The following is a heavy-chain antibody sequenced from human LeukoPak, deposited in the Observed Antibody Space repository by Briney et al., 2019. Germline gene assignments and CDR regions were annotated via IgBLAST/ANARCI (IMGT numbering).Heavy chain of an antibody. CDR2: ISYDGSNK. D-gene: IGHD6-13*01. V-gene: IGHV3-30*14. J-gene: IGHJ6*02. CDR3: ARLYSSSWRTPMDV. Sequence: PGRSLRLSCAASGFTFSSYAMHWVRQAPGKGLEWVAVISYDGSNKYYADSVKGRFTISRDNSKNTLYLQMNSLRAEDTAVYYCARLYSSSWRTPMDVWGQGTTVTVSS. CDR1: GFTFSSYA.